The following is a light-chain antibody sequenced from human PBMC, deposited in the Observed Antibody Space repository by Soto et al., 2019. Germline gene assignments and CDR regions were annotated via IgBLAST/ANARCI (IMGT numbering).Light chain of an antibody. CDR2: KAT. J-gene: IGKJ4*01. V-gene: IGKV1-5*03. CDR3: QQVNVYPST. Sequence: DIQMTQSPSTLSASVGDGVTITCRASQSIGSWLAWYQQKPGKAPKLLIYKATNLQSGVPSRFSGSGSGTDFSLTISSLQPVDSATYYCQQVNVYPSTFGGGTKVEIK. CDR1: QSIGSW.